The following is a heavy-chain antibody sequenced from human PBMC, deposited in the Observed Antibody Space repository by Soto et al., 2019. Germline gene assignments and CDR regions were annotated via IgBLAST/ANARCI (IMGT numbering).Heavy chain of an antibody. D-gene: IGHD3-9*01. CDR1: GGSISSYY. CDR2: IYYSGST. CDR3: ASGVRYYDILTGYRAKKYYYYYGMDV. Sequence: WETLSVTCTVSGGSISSYYWSRIRQPPGKGQKWIGYIYYSGSTNYNPSLKSRVTISVDTSKNQVSLKLSSVTAADTAVYYCASGVRYYDILTGYRAKKYYYYYGMDVWGQETTLTVAS. V-gene: IGHV4-59*01. J-gene: IGHJ6*02.